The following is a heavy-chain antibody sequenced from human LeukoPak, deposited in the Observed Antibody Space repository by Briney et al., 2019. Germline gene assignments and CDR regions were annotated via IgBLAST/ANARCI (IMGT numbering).Heavy chain of an antibody. V-gene: IGHV1-2*02. D-gene: IGHD3-3*01. CDR2: INPNSGGT. CDR3: ARGGGEITIFGVVIFQAFDI. CDR1: GYTFTGYY. Sequence: ASVKVSCKASGYTFTGYYMHWVRQAPGQGLEWMGWINPNSGGTNYAQKFQGRVTITRDTSISTAYMELSRLRSDDTAVYYCARGGGEITIFGVVIFQAFDIWGQGTMVTVSS. J-gene: IGHJ3*02.